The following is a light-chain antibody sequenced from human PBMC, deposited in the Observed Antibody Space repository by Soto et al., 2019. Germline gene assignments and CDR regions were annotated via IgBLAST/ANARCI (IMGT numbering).Light chain of an antibody. CDR3: QSYDSSLGAV. J-gene: IGLJ7*01. CDR1: SSNIGAGYD. Sequence: QSVLTQPPSVSGAPGQRVTISCTGSSSNIGAGYDVHWYQQLPGTAPKLLIYGNSNRPSGVPDRFSGSKSGTSASLAITGLQAEDEADYYCQSYDSSLGAVLGGGTQLTVL. CDR2: GNS. V-gene: IGLV1-40*01.